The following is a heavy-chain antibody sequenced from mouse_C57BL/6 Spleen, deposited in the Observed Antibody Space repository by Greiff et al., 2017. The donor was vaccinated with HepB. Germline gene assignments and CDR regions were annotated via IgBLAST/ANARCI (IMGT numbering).Heavy chain of an antibody. CDR1: GYAFSSYW. Sequence: QVQLKESGAELVKPGASVKISCKASGYAFSSYWMNWVKQRPGKGLEWIGQIYPGDGDTNYNGKFKGKATLTADKSSSTAYMQLSSLTSEDSAVYFCAREIRATVVATGAMDYWGQGTSVTVSS. V-gene: IGHV1-80*01. J-gene: IGHJ4*01. CDR3: AREIRATVVATGAMDY. CDR2: IYPGDGDT. D-gene: IGHD1-1*01.